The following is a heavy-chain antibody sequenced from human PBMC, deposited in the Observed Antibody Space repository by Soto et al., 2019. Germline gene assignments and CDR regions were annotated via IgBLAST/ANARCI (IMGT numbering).Heavy chain of an antibody. Sequence: GGSLRLSCAASGFTFSSYSMNWVRQAPGKGLEWVSYISSSSSTIYYADSVKGRFTISRDNAKNSLYLQMNSLRAEDKAVYYCARGIYYYDSSGYQTYWGQGTLVTVSS. CDR2: ISSSSSTI. CDR1: GFTFSSYS. D-gene: IGHD3-22*01. V-gene: IGHV3-48*01. J-gene: IGHJ4*02. CDR3: ARGIYYYDSSGYQTY.